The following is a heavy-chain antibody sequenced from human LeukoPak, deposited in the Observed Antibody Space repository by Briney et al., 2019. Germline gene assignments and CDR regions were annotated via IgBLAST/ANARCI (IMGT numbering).Heavy chain of an antibody. V-gene: IGHV4-30-2*01. CDR2: IHHSGGT. D-gene: IGHD6-13*01. Sequence: PSQTLSLTCTVSGGSISSGGYSWSWIRQPPGKGLEWIGNIHHSGGTYYNPSLKSRLTISVDRSKNQFSLTLNSVTAADTAAYFCARDLPLAAAAKDVSDLWGQGTLVTVSS. J-gene: IGHJ3*01. CDR1: GGSISSGGYS. CDR3: ARDLPLAAAAKDVSDL.